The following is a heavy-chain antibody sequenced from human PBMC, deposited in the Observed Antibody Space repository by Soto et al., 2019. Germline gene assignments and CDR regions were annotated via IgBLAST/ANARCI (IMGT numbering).Heavy chain of an antibody. J-gene: IGHJ6*01. D-gene: IGHD2-2*01. CDR1: VFTFSSYC. Sequence: PGGSLRLSCAAPVFTFSSYCMHWVRQAPGKGLEWVAVIGYDGSNKYYADSVKGRFTISRDNSKNTLYLQMNSLRAEDTAVYYRARDLNPNIVVVPAAIGMDVWG. V-gene: IGHV3-33*01. CDR3: ARDLNPNIVVVPAAIGMDV. CDR2: IGYDGSNK.